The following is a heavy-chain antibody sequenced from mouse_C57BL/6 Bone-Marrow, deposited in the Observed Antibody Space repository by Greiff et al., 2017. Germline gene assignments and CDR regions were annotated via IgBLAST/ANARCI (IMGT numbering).Heavy chain of an antibody. CDR3: ARERWLLPLQYFDV. V-gene: IGHV1-76*01. Sequence: QVVESGAELVRPGASVKLSCKASGYTFTDYYINWVKQRPGQGLEWIARIYPGSGNTYYNEKFKGKATLTAEKSSSTAYMQLSSLTSEDSAVYFCARERWLLPLQYFDVWGTGTTVTVSS. J-gene: IGHJ1*03. D-gene: IGHD2-3*01. CDR2: IYPGSGNT. CDR1: GYTFTDYY.